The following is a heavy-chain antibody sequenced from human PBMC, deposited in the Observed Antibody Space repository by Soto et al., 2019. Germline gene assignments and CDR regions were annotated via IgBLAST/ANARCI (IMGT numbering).Heavy chain of an antibody. J-gene: IGHJ6*02. V-gene: IGHV3-21*01. Sequence: GGSLRLSCISSGFTFRTYTMNWVRQAPGKGLEWVSGVRGFSPYTFYAESVKGRFTISRDNAKNSLYLQMNSLRAEDTAVYYCARDRGYDAHDYYYNAMDVWGQGTTVTVSS. CDR1: GFTFRTYT. CDR2: VRGFSPYT. CDR3: ARDRGYDAHDYYYNAMDV. D-gene: IGHD2-15*01.